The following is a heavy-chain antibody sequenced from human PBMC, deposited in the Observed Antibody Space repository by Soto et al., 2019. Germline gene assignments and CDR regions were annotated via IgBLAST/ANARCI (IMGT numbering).Heavy chain of an antibody. D-gene: IGHD3-16*01. Sequence: EMQLLESGGGIEQPGGSLRLSCAASGSTFGSYALNWVRQAPGKGLEWVSAISRDGGTTFYADSVKGRFTISRDNSRNMVFLQMDSRRVEDAAVYYCAKGGFWVHYGLDVWGQGTTVTVSS. CDR2: ISRDGGTT. J-gene: IGHJ6*02. CDR1: GSTFGSYA. CDR3: AKGGFWVHYGLDV. V-gene: IGHV3-23*01.